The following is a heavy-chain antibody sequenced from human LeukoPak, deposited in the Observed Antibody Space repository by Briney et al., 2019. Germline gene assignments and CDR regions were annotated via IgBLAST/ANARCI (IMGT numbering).Heavy chain of an antibody. Sequence: SETLSLTCTVSGTSVTSYYWSWIRQPPGKGLEWIGCIHYSGPTNYSPSLRGRITISEDTSKGQVSLILRSVTAADTAVYFCARDSSPGDSWGQGTLVTVSS. CDR1: GTSVTSYY. D-gene: IGHD1-14*01. CDR3: ARDSSPGDS. V-gene: IGHV4-59*02. CDR2: IHYSGPT. J-gene: IGHJ5*01.